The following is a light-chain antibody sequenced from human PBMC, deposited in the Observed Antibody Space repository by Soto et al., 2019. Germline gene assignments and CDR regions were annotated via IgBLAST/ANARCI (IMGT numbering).Light chain of an antibody. J-gene: IGKJ1*01. CDR2: GAS. CDR3: QQYGSSPRA. CDR1: QSVTSSY. V-gene: IGKV3-20*01. Sequence: ESVLTQSPGTLSLSPGERATLSCRASQSVTSSYLAWYQQKPGQAPMLLIYGASSSATGIPDRFSGSGSGTDFTLTISRLAPEDFAVYYCQQYGSSPRAFGQGTKVEI.